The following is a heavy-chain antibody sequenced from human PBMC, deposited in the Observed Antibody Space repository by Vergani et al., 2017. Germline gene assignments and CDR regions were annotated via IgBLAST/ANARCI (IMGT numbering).Heavy chain of an antibody. CDR3: ARHSTVEWLVKLGWIDP. V-gene: IGHV4-39*01. CDR1: GASIRSSNYY. J-gene: IGHJ5*02. CDR2: IYYIGST. D-gene: IGHD6-19*01. Sequence: QLQLQESGPGLVKPSATLSLTCSVSGASIRSSNYYWGWIRQPPGKGLEWIASIYYIGSTYYNPSLKSRVTISVDTSKNQFSLKLGSVTAADTAVYFCARHSTVEWLVKLGWIDPWGQGILVTVSS.